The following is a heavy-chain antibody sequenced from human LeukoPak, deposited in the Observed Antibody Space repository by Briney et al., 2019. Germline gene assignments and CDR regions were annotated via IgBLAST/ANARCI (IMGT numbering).Heavy chain of an antibody. CDR3: AVGYCSGGSCSLYDAFDI. CDR2: IYPGDSDT. Sequence: GESLKISCKGSGYSFTSYWIGWVRQMPGKGLEWMGIIYPGDSDTRYSPSFQGRVTISADKSISTAYLQWSSLKASDTAMYYCAVGYCSGGSCSLYDAFDIWGQGTMVTVSS. V-gene: IGHV5-51*01. D-gene: IGHD2-15*01. CDR1: GYSFTSYW. J-gene: IGHJ3*02.